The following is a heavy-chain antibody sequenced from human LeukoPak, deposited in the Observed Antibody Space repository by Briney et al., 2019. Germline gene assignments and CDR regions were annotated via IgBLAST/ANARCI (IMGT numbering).Heavy chain of an antibody. J-gene: IGHJ4*02. CDR3: ARDRQWDTAMGLWIDY. CDR2: INAGNGNT. Sequence: ASVKVSCKASGYTFTSYAMHWVRQAPGQRLEWMGWINAGNGNTKYSQKFQGRVTITRDTSASTAYMELSSLRSEDTAVYYCARDRQWDTAMGLWIDYWGQGTLVTVSS. D-gene: IGHD5-18*01. CDR1: GYTFTSYA. V-gene: IGHV1-3*01.